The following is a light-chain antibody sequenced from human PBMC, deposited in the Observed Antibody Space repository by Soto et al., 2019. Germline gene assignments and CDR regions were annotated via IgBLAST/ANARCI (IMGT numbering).Light chain of an antibody. J-gene: IGKJ5*01. V-gene: IGKV1-39*01. Sequence: DIQMTQSPSSLSASLGDRVAITCRASQSISSYLNWYQQKPGKAPKVLIYAASNLQSGVPSRFSGSGSGTDFALTISSLQPEDFATYYCQQSYSTLITFGQGTRLEIK. CDR2: AAS. CDR3: QQSYSTLIT. CDR1: QSISSY.